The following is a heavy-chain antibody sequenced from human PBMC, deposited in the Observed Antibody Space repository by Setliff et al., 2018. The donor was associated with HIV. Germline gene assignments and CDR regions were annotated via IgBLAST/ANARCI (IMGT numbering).Heavy chain of an antibody. CDR3: ARGMDYYDTSGYYQYYFDY. J-gene: IGHJ4*02. CDR1: GYTFTGYY. Sequence: GASVKVSCKASGYTFTGYYMHWVRQAPGQGLEWMGWINPNNGGTNYAQKFQGRVTMTRDTSIGTAYMELSRLRSDDTAVYYCARGMDYYDTSGYYQYYFDYWGQGTLVTVSS. V-gene: IGHV1-2*02. D-gene: IGHD3-22*01. CDR2: INPNNGGT.